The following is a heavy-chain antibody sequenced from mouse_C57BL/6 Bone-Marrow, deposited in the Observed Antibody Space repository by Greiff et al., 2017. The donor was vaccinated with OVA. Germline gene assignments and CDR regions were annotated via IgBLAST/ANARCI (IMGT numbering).Heavy chain of an antibody. Sequence: VQLQQPGAELVRPGTSVKLSCKASGYTFTSYWMHWVKQRPGQGLEWIGVIDPSDSYTNYNQKFKGKAKLTVDTSSSTAYMQLSSLTSEDSAGYYSARGDTKVVERVAYWGQGTLVTVSA. D-gene: IGHD1-1*01. CDR2: IDPSDSYT. CDR1: GYTFTSYW. J-gene: IGHJ3*01. CDR3: ARGDTKVVERVAY. V-gene: IGHV1-59*01.